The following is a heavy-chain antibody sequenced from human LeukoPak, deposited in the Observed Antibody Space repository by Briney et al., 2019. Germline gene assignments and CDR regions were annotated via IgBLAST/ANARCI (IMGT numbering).Heavy chain of an antibody. CDR1: GFTFSSYS. CDR2: IKQDGSEK. V-gene: IGHV3-7*01. Sequence: QPGGSLRLSCAASGFTFSSYSMNWVRQAPGKGLEWVANIKQDGSEKYYVDSVKGRFTISRDNAKNSLYLQMNSLRAEDTAVYYCAREVVRVGYCSSTSCYGYYYYYMDVWGKGTTVTVSS. CDR3: AREVVRVGYCSSTSCYGYYYYYMDV. D-gene: IGHD2-2*01. J-gene: IGHJ6*03.